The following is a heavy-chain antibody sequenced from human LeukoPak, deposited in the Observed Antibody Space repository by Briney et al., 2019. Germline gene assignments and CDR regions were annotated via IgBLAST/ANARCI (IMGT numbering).Heavy chain of an antibody. CDR3: ARDIPAAMGRDAFDI. CDR1: GGTFSSYA. V-gene: IGHV1-69*06. Sequence: SVKVSCKASGGTFSSYAISWVRQAPGQGLEWMGGIIPIFGTANYAQKFQGRVTITADKSTSTAYMELSSLRSEDTAVYYCARDIPAAMGRDAFDIWGQGTMVTVSS. J-gene: IGHJ3*02. D-gene: IGHD2-2*01. CDR2: IIPIFGTA.